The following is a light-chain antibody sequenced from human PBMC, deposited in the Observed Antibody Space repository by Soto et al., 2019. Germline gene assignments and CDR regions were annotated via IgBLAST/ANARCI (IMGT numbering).Light chain of an antibody. CDR1: SSNIGSNT. J-gene: IGLJ3*02. V-gene: IGLV1-44*01. Sequence: QLVLTQPPSASGTPGQRVTISCSGSSSNIGSNTVTWYQQFPGTAPKLLIYSNSQRPSGVPDRFSGSKSGTSASLAISGLQSEDEADYYCAAWDDSLSGSWVFGGGTQLTVL. CDR2: SNS. CDR3: AAWDDSLSGSWV.